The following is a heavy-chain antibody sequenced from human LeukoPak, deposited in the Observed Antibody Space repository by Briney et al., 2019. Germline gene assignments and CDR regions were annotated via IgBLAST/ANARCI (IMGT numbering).Heavy chain of an antibody. Sequence: PGGSLRLSCAASGFTFSSYAMNWVRQAPGKGLEWVSSISISGGHTYYADSVKGRFTISRDSSKNTLYLQMNSLRAEDTAVYYCAKAWSGSYLFDYWGQGTLVTVSS. J-gene: IGHJ4*02. CDR3: AKAWSGSYLFDY. V-gene: IGHV3-23*01. D-gene: IGHD1-26*01. CDR1: GFTFSSYA. CDR2: ISISGGHT.